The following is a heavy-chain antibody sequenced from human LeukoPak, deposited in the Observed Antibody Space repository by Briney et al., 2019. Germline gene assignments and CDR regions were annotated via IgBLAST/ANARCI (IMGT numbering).Heavy chain of an antibody. J-gene: IGHJ4*02. CDR2: IDPSGGST. D-gene: IGHD6-13*01. CDR3: ARSAESSSWVEFDY. CDR1: GYTFTSYY. Sequence: GASVKVSCKTSGYTFTSYYIHWVRQAPGQGLEWMGLIDPSGGSTSYAQNFQGRVTMTRDTSISTAYMELSRLRSDDTAVYYCARSAESSSWVEFDYWGQGTLVTVSS. V-gene: IGHV1-46*01.